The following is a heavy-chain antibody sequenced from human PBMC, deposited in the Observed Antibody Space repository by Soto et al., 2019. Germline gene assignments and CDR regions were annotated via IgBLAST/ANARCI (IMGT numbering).Heavy chain of an antibody. CDR2: ISAYNGNT. CDR3: ARTPKTFYYDSSGYYYPRFDY. D-gene: IGHD3-22*01. Sequence: ASVKVSCKASGYTFTSYGISWVRQAPGQGLEGMGWISAYNGNTNYAQKLQGRFTMTTDTSTSTAYMELRSLRSDDTAVYYCARTPKTFYYDSSGYYYPRFDYWGQGTLVTVSS. J-gene: IGHJ4*02. V-gene: IGHV1-18*04. CDR1: GYTFTSYG.